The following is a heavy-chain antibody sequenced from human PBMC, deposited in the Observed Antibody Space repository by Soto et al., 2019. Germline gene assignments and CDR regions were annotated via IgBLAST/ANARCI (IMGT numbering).Heavy chain of an antibody. CDR2: FDPEDGET. J-gene: IGHJ4*02. CDR1: GYTLTELS. CDR3: ATSITIFGVVINHFAL. D-gene: IGHD3-3*01. V-gene: IGHV1-24*01. Sequence: GASVKVSCKVSGYTLTELSMHWVRQAPGKGLEWMGGFDPEDGETIYAQKFQGRVTMTEDTSTDTAYMELSSLRSEDTAVYYCATSITIFGVVINHFALCGQGTLVIVSA.